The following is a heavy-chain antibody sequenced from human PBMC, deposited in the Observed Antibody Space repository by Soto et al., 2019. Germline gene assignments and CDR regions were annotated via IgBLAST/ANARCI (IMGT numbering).Heavy chain of an antibody. Sequence: QVQLVESGGGVVQPGMSLTLSCAVSGFNFSNYGIHWVRQAPGKGLEWVAVISQNGVNKYYGESVQGRFTLSRDNSQNTLNLQMNKLRPEYTAVYYCAKAADMDFYYAYGMDVWGQGTTVTVSS. CDR3: AKAADMDFYYAYGMDV. CDR1: GFNFSNYG. V-gene: IGHV3-30*18. J-gene: IGHJ6*02. CDR2: ISQNGVNK.